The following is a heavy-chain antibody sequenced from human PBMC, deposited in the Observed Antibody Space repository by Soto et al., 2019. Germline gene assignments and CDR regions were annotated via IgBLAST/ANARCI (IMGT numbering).Heavy chain of an antibody. Sequence: EVQLVESGGGLVKPGGSLRLSCAASGFTVSNGWMSGVRQAPGKGLDWVVRIKRKVAGGQTYYSAPVNGRFTISRDASKDTMFLKMNSMRTEYTAVYYCTTDSTQTFCDGGPCYSVQPNSHDSWGQGALVTVSS. V-gene: IGHV3-15*01. J-gene: IGHJ4*02. D-gene: IGHD2-21*02. CDR2: IKRKVAGGQT. CDR1: GFTVSNGW. CDR3: TTDSTQTFCDGGPCYSVQPNSHDS.